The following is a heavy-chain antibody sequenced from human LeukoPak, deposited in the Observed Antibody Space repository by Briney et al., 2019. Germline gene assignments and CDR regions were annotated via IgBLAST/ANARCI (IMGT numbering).Heavy chain of an antibody. D-gene: IGHD3-16*01. CDR3: AREAYHYYGMDV. V-gene: IGHV3-66*01. Sequence: GGSLRLSCAASGFSVSSNYMSWVRQAPGKGLEWVSVTYSGGTTYYADSVKGRFTISRDNSKSTLYLQMNSLRAEDTAVYYCAREAYHYYGMDVWGQGTTVTVSS. CDR1: GFSVSSNY. J-gene: IGHJ6*02. CDR2: TYSGGTT.